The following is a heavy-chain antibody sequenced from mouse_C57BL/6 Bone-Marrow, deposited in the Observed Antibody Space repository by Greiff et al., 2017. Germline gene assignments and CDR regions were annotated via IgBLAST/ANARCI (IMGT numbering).Heavy chain of an antibody. CDR1: GYTFTDYY. J-gene: IGHJ2*01. CDR2: INPYNGGT. D-gene: IGHD1-1*01. Sequence: VQLQQSGPVLVKPGASVKMSCKASGYTFTDYYMNWVKQSHGKSLEWIGVINPYNGGTSYNQKFKGKATLTVDKSSSTAYMELNSLTSEDSAVYYCARPLYYGSSYGYWGQGTTLTVSS. V-gene: IGHV1-19*01. CDR3: ARPLYYGSSYGY.